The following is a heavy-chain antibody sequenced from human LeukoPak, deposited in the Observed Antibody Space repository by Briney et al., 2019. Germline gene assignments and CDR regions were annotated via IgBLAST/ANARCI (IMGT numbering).Heavy chain of an antibody. J-gene: IGHJ4*02. CDR3: ARANGYGLLDY. D-gene: IGHD5-18*01. CDR1: GGSISSSTYY. V-gene: IGHV4-39*07. Sequence: SETLSLTCTVSGGSISSSTYYGGWLRQPPGKGLEWIGSIFYSRNTYYNPSLKSRVTISIDTSKNQFSLKLSSVTGADTAVYYCARANGYGLLDYWGQGTLVTVSS. CDR2: IFYSRNT.